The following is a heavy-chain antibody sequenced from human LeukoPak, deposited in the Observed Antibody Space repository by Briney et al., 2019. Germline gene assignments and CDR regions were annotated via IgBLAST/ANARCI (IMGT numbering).Heavy chain of an antibody. Sequence: GASVKVSCKASGYTFTSYGISWVRQAPGQGLEWMGWISAYNGNTNYAQKLQGRVTMTTDTSTSTAYMELRSLRSDDTAVYYCARVQTSMRKSFGVVRVYHWFDPWGQGTLVTVSS. D-gene: IGHD3-3*01. V-gene: IGHV1-18*01. J-gene: IGHJ5*02. CDR3: ARVQTSMRKSFGVVRVYHWFDP. CDR1: GYTFTSYG. CDR2: ISAYNGNT.